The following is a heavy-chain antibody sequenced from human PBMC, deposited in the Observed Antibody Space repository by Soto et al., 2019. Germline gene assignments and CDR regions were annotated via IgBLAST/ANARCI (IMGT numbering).Heavy chain of an antibody. CDR3: ARAGNILTGYDDAFDI. Sequence: GGSLRLSCAASGFTFSSYDMHWVRQATGKGLEWVSAIGTAGDTYYPGSVKGRFTISRENAKNSLYLQMNSLRAGDTAVYYCARAGNILTGYDDAFDIGGKGAMVT. D-gene: IGHD3-9*01. CDR2: IGTAGDT. CDR1: GFTFSSYD. V-gene: IGHV3-13*01. J-gene: IGHJ3*02.